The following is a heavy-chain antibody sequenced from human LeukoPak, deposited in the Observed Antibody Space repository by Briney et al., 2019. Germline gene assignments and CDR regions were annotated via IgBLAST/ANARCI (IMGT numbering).Heavy chain of an antibody. Sequence: GGSLRLFCAASGFTHSRLSMNWVRQAPGKGLEWVSSISRSSSYIYYADSVKGRFTISRDNAKNTLYLQMNSLRAEDTAVYYGVREGGHDPCEYWVQGTLVTVSS. J-gene: IGHJ4*02. CDR3: VREGGHDPCEY. V-gene: IGHV3-21*01. CDR2: ISRSSSYI. CDR1: GFTHSRLS. D-gene: IGHD5-12*01.